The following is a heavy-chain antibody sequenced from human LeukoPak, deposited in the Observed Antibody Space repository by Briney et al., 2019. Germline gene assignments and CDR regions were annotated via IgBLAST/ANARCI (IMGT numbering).Heavy chain of an antibody. CDR3: AREGGNPDAFDI. Sequence: GGSLRLSCAASGFTLSTYTMNRVRQAPGKGLEWVSSISSTSSYIYYADSVKGRFTISRDNAKNSLYLQMNNLRAEDTAVYYCAREGGNPDAFDIWGQGTMVTVSS. CDR1: GFTLSTYT. D-gene: IGHD4-23*01. J-gene: IGHJ3*02. V-gene: IGHV3-21*01. CDR2: ISSTSSYI.